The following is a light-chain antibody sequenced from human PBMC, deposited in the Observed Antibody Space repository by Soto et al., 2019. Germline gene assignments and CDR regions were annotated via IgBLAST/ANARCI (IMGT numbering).Light chain of an antibody. CDR3: HHYNNWPPYT. CDR2: GAS. V-gene: IGKV3-15*01. J-gene: IGKJ2*01. Sequence: EIVMTQSPATLSVFPGERATLSCRASQSVSTNLAWYQQKPGQAPRLLLYGASARATGIPARFSGSGSGTEFTLTISSLQSEDFAVYYCHHYNNWPPYTFGQGTKLEIK. CDR1: QSVSTN.